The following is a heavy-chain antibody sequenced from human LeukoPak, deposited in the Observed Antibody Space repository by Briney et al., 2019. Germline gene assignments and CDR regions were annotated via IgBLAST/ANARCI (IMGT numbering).Heavy chain of an antibody. CDR3: AKGGYSGSYHYYYYGMDV. CDR1: GFTFSSYG. D-gene: IGHD1-26*01. Sequence: GGSLRLSCAASGFTFSSYGMPWVRQAPGKGLEWVAVISYDGSNKYYADSVKGRFTISRDNSKNTLYLQMNSLRAEDTAVYYCAKGGYSGSYHYYYYGMDVWGQGTTVTVSS. J-gene: IGHJ6*02. CDR2: ISYDGSNK. V-gene: IGHV3-30*18.